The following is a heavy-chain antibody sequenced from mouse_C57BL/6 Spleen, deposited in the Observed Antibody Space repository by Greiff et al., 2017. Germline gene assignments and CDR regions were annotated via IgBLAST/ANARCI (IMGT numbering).Heavy chain of an antibody. Sequence: VQLQQPGAELVKPGASVKLSCKASGYTFTSYWMHWVKQRPGQGLEWIGMIQPNSGSTNYNEKFKSKATLTVDKSSSTAYMQLSSLTSEDSAVYYCANGGIYDGYPWFAYWGQGTLVTVSA. V-gene: IGHV1-64*01. CDR2: IQPNSGST. CDR3: ANGGIYDGYPWFAY. J-gene: IGHJ3*01. D-gene: IGHD2-3*01. CDR1: GYTFTSYW.